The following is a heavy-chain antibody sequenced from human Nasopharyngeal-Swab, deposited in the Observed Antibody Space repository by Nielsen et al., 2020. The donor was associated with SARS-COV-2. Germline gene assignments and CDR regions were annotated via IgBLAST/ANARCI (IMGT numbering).Heavy chain of an antibody. D-gene: IGHD3-3*01. Sequence: GGSLRLSCSASGFTFSSYAMHWVRQAPGKGLEYVSAISSNGGSTYYADSVKGRFTISRDNSKNTLYLQMSSLRAEDTAVYYCVKGLTIFGVVIPTPFDYWGQGTLVTVSS. V-gene: IGHV3-64D*06. CDR1: GFTFSSYA. CDR3: VKGLTIFGVVIPTPFDY. J-gene: IGHJ4*02. CDR2: ISSNGGST.